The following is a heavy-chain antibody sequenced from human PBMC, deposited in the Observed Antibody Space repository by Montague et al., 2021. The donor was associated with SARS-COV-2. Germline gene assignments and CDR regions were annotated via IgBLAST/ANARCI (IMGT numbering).Heavy chain of an antibody. V-gene: IGHV4-59*01. CDR1: IGSISRYS. CDR2: IFHSGST. Sequence: SETLSLTCTVAIGSISRYSWSRIRQPPVKTLVRTGYIFHSGSTNYNPSLKSRVTISVDTSKNQFSLKLSSVTAADTAVYYCARGAGYSSSWYLAFEIWGQGTMVTVFS. CDR3: ARGAGYSSSWYLAFEI. D-gene: IGHD6-13*01. J-gene: IGHJ3*02.